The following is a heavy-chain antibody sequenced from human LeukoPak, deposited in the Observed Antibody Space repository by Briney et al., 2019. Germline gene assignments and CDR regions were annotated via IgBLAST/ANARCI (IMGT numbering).Heavy chain of an antibody. D-gene: IGHD3-10*01. CDR1: GYTFTGYY. CDR3: ARGLLLWFGELFRLPYMDV. CDR2: MNPNSGNT. J-gene: IGHJ6*02. Sequence: ASVKVSCKASGYTFTGYYMHWVRQAPGQGLEWMGWMNPNSGNTGYAQKFQGRVTMTRNTSISTAYMELSSLRSEDTAVYYCARGLLLWFGELFRLPYMDVWGQGTTVTVSS. V-gene: IGHV1-8*02.